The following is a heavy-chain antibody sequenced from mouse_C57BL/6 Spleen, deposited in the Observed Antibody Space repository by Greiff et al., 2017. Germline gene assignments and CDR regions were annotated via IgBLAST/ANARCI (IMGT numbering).Heavy chain of an antibody. CDR2: IYPGSGNT. Sequence: VKLMESGPELVKPGASVKISCKASGYSFTSYYIHWVKQRPGQGLEWIGWIYPGSGNTKYNEKFKGKATLTADTSSSTAYMQLSSLTSEDSAVYYCASITTGEGNFDYWGQGTTLPVSS. CDR3: ASITTGEGNFDY. V-gene: IGHV1-66*01. CDR1: GYSFTSYY. J-gene: IGHJ2*01. D-gene: IGHD1-1*01.